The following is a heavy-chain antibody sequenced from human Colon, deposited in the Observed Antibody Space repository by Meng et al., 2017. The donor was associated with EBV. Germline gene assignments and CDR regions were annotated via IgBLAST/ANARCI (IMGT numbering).Heavy chain of an antibody. CDR1: GTSITSSNW. V-gene: IGHV4-4*02. CDR3: ASLYGDFAF. D-gene: IGHD4-17*01. Sequence: QVELQGGGPGLVKPSGTLSLTCAVAGTSITSSNWGSWVRQPPGKGLEWIGEIYYGGSTNYNPSLKSRVTISPDESKNQFSLRLASMTAADTAVYYCASLYGDFAFWGQGTLVTVSS. CDR2: IYYGGST. J-gene: IGHJ4*02.